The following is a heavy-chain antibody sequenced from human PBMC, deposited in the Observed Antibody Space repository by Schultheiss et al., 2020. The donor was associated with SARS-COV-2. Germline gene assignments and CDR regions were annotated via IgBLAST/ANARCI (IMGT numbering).Heavy chain of an antibody. D-gene: IGHD3-22*01. CDR3: ARSRGGYYDSIAFDI. Sequence: SETLSLTCTVSGGSISSYYWSWIRQPPGKGLEWIGYIYYSGSTNHNPSLKSRVTKSIHTSTNQFSLKLSSVTAADTAVYYCARSRGGYYDSIAFDIWGQGTMVTVSS. V-gene: IGHV4-59*08. CDR2: IYYSGST. J-gene: IGHJ3*02. CDR1: GGSISSYY.